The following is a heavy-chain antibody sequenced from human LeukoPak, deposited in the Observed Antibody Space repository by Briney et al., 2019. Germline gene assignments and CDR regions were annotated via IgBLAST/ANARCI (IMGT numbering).Heavy chain of an antibody. V-gene: IGHV4-39*01. Sequence: SETLSLTCTVSGGSISSRSYYWGWIRQPPGKGLEWIGSIYYSGSTYYSPSLKSRVTISVDTSKNQFSLKLSSVTAADRAVYYCARLVWRGSGSYQYGDYWGQGTLVTVSS. CDR2: IYYSGST. D-gene: IGHD3-10*01. CDR1: GGSISSRSYY. CDR3: ARLVWRGSGSYQYGDY. J-gene: IGHJ4*02.